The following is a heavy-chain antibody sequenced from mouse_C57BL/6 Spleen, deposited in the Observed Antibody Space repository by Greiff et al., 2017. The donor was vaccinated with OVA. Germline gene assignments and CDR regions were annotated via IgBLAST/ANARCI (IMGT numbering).Heavy chain of an antibody. CDR1: GFTFSSYA. Sequence: DVHLVESGGGLAKPGGSLKLSCAASGFTFSSYAMSWVRQTPEKRLEWVATISDGGSYTYYPDNVKGRFTISRDNAKNNLYLQMSHLKAEDTAMYYCARESKGAFAYWGQGTLVTVSA. V-gene: IGHV5-4*01. CDR2: ISDGGSYT. J-gene: IGHJ3*01. CDR3: ARESKGAFAY.